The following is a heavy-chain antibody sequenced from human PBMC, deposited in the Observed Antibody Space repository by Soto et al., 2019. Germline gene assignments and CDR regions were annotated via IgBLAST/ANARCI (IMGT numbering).Heavy chain of an antibody. D-gene: IGHD3-3*01. CDR3: ARQSRITIFCVVKYYRMDV. CDR1: GYSFTSYW. CDR2: IYPGDSDT. Sequence: LGESLKISCKGSGYSFTSYWIGWVRQMPGKGLEWMGIIYPGDSDTRYSPSFQGQVTISADKSISTAYLQWSSLKASDTAMYYCARQSRITIFCVVKYYRMDVWGQGTTVTVSS. V-gene: IGHV5-51*01. J-gene: IGHJ6*02.